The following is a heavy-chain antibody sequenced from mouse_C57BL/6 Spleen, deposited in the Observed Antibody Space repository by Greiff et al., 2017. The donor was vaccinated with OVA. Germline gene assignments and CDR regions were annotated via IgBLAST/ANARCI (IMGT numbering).Heavy chain of an antibody. V-gene: IGHV5-9-1*02. CDR3: TRDGYGNYDAY. Sequence: EVQRVESGEGLVKPGGSLKLSCAASGFTFSSYAMSWVRQTPEKRLEWVAYISSGGDYIYYADTVKGRFTISRDNARNTLYLQMSSLKSEDTAMYYCTRDGYGNYDAYWGQGTLVTVSA. CDR1: GFTFSSYA. D-gene: IGHD2-1*01. CDR2: ISSGGDYI. J-gene: IGHJ3*01.